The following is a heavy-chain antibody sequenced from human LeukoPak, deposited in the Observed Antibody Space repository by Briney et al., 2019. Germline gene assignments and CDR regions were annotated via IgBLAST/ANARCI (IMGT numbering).Heavy chain of an antibody. J-gene: IGHJ4*02. CDR1: GSTFSSYT. D-gene: IGHD2-2*01. V-gene: IGHV3-23*01. CDR3: AREWVPQYQLHYDY. CDR2: ISSGSTIT. Sequence: GGSLRLSCALSGSTFSSYTMSWARHQAGRGREWVAYISSGSTITIYADSVRGRFTISRDDSKNTLYLQMSSLRADDTAVYYCAREWVPQYQLHYDYWAEGTLVTVSS.